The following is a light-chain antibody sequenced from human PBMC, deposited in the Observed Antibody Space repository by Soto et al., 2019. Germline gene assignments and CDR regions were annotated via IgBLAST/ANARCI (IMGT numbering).Light chain of an antibody. J-gene: IGLJ2*01. CDR2: QDS. CDR1: KLGDKY. CDR3: QAWDSRTAV. Sequence: SYELTQPPSVSVSPGQTASITCSGDKLGDKYVCWYQQKPGQSPVLVIYQDSRRPSGVPERVSGSNSGNTATLTISGTQAMDEADYYCQAWDSRTAVFGGGTKLTVL. V-gene: IGLV3-1*01.